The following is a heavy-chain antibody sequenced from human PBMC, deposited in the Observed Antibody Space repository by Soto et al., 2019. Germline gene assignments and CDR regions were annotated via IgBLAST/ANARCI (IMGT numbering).Heavy chain of an antibody. CDR2: TYYRSKWYN. V-gene: IGHV6-1*01. CDR3: AREDSTEDGMDV. Sequence: PSQTLSLTCAISGDSVSSNSAAWNWIRQSPSRGLEWLGRTYYRSKWYNDYAVSVKTRITINPDTSKNQFSLQLSSVTPEDTAVHYCAREDSTEDGMDVWGQGTTVTVSS. J-gene: IGHJ6*02. CDR1: GDSVSSNSAA.